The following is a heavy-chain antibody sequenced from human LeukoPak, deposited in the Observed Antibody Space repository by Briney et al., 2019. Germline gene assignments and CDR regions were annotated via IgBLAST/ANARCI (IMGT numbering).Heavy chain of an antibody. CDR2: ISAYNGNT. Sequence: GASVKVSCKASGYTFTGYYMHWVRQAPGQGLEWMGWISAYNGNTNYAQKLQGRVTMTTDTSTSTAYMELRSLRSDDTAVYYCARDAPRSGTTSRLDYWGQGTLVTVSS. D-gene: IGHD1-26*01. J-gene: IGHJ4*02. CDR3: ARDAPRSGTTSRLDY. CDR1: GYTFTGYY. V-gene: IGHV1-18*04.